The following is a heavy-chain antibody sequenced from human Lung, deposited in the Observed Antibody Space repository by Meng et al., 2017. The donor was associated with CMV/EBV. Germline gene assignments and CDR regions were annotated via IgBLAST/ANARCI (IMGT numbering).Heavy chain of an antibody. Sequence: GEXXKISCKGSGYXFTSYWIGWVRQMPGKGLDWMGIIYPDDSDTRYSPSFQGQVTISADKSISTAYLQWRSLKASDTAIYYCARLGVTRAVGYYYYAMDVXGQGXTVTVSS. J-gene: IGHJ6*02. CDR2: IYPDDSDT. V-gene: IGHV5-51*01. CDR1: GYXFTSYW. CDR3: ARLGVTRAVGYYYYAMDV. D-gene: IGHD4-23*01.